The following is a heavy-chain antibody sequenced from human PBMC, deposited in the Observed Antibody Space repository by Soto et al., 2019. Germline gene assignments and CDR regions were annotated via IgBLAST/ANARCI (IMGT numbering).Heavy chain of an antibody. CDR2: IYPGDSDT. CDR3: ARLLATEYSASWYEIFFAF. V-gene: IGHV5-51*01. J-gene: IGHJ4*02. D-gene: IGHD3-9*01. Sequence: PGESLKVSCTTSGYTFSNDWIAWVRQIPGKGLEWMGIIYPGDSDTRYSPSFQGRVTISADRYTNTAYLQWSSLEASDTAIYYCARLLATEYSASWYEIFFAFWGQGTLVTVSS. CDR1: GYTFSNDW.